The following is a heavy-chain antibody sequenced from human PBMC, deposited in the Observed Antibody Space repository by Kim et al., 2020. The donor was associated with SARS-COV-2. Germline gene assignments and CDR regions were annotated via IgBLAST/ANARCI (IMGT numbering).Heavy chain of an antibody. J-gene: IGHJ6*02. CDR3: AKHTGLGYYYYGMDV. D-gene: IGHD5-18*01. CDR1: GFTFSSYA. CDR2: ISGSGGST. Sequence: GGSLRLSCAASGFTFSSYAMSWVRQAPAKGLEWVSVISGSGGSTYYADSVKGRFTISRDNSKNTLYVQMNSLRAEDTAVYYCAKHTGLGYYYYGMDVWGQGTTVTVSS. V-gene: IGHV3-23*01.